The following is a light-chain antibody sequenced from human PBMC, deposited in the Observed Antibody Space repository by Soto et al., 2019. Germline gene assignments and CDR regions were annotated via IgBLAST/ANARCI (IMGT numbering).Light chain of an antibody. V-gene: IGKV3-20*01. J-gene: IGKJ2*01. Sequence: EIVLTQSPGTLSLSPGERATLSCRASQSVSSSYLGWYQQKPGQAPRLLIYGASSRATGIPDRFSGSGSGTDFTLTISRLELEDFAVYYCQRYGSSPLYTFGQGTKLEIK. CDR3: QRYGSSPLYT. CDR1: QSVSSSY. CDR2: GAS.